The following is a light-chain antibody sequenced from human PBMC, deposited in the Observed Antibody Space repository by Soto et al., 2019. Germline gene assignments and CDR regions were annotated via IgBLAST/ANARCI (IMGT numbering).Light chain of an antibody. CDR2: GAS. J-gene: IGKJ5*01. V-gene: IGKV3-11*01. CDR3: QQRNNWRDT. Sequence: VMTQAPATLSVSPGKRATLSCRASQTINNNVAWYQLKDGQVPRLVIYGASTRATDIPARFSGSGSGTDFTLTISSLEPEDFAVYYCQQRNNWRDTFGQGTRLEI. CDR1: QTINNN.